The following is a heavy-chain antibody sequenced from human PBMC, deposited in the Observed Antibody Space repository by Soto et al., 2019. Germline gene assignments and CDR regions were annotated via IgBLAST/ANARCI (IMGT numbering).Heavy chain of an antibody. D-gene: IGHD3-16*02. CDR1: GYIFVNYG. V-gene: IGHV1-18*01. CDR2: ISPYNGNT. Sequence: QVQLVQSGDEVKKPGASVKVSCKASGYIFVNYGIAWVRQAPGQGLEWMGWISPYNGNTHSASKVQGRLTMPTDTPTSTAYMDLGSLTSDDTAVYYCVMVDNFVTPTPQDVWGQGTTVTVSS. CDR3: VMVDNFVTPTPQDV. J-gene: IGHJ6*02.